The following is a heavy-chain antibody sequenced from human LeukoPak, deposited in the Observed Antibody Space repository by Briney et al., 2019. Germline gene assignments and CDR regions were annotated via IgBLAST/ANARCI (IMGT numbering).Heavy chain of an antibody. CDR3: AELGITMIGGV. Sequence: GGSLRLSCVASGFTFSNYGMHWVRQAPGKGLEWVSFIGYNGNEKQYADSVKGRFAISRDNAKNSLYLQMNSLRAEDTAVYYCAELGITMIGGVWGKGTTVTISS. D-gene: IGHD3-10*02. CDR1: GFTFSNYG. J-gene: IGHJ6*04. V-gene: IGHV3-30*02. CDR2: IGYNGNEK.